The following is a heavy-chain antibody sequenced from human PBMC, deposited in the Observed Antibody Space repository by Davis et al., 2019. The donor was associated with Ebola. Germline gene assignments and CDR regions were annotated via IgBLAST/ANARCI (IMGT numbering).Heavy chain of an antibody. J-gene: IGHJ5*02. Sequence: GESLKISCAASGFTFSSYALSWVRQPPGKGLEWVSVISGSGARTYYADSVKGRFTISRDNSNNTLYLQMNSLRAEDTAVYHCAKESVDYGGSSGLIWFDPWGQGTLVTVSS. V-gene: IGHV3-23*01. CDR3: AKESVDYGGSSGLIWFDP. CDR2: ISGSGART. D-gene: IGHD4/OR15-4a*01. CDR1: GFTFSSYA.